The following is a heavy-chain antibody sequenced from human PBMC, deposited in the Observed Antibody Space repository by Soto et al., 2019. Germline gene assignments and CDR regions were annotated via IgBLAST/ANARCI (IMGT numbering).Heavy chain of an antibody. CDR1: GGTFSSYA. CDR3: ARSWAGSPFPHPAPLDY. Sequence: GASVKVSCKASGGTFSSYAISWVRQAPGQGLEWMGGIIPIFGTANYAQKFQGRVTITADESTSTAYMELSSLRSEDTAVYYCARSWAGSPFPHPAPLDYWGQGTLVTVSS. V-gene: IGHV1-69*13. D-gene: IGHD1-26*01. J-gene: IGHJ4*02. CDR2: IIPIFGTA.